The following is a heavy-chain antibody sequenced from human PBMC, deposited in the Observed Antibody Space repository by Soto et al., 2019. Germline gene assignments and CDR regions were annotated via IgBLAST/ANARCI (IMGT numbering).Heavy chain of an antibody. CDR3: TTYDYIWGTYRYRWAY. J-gene: IGHJ4*02. CDR1: GYSFTSYW. CDR2: IYPGDSDT. V-gene: IGHV5-51*01. D-gene: IGHD3-16*02. Sequence: PGESLKISCKGSGYSFTSYWIGWVRQMPGKGLEWMGIIYPGDSDTRYSPSFQGQVTISADKSISTAYLQWSSLKASDTAVYYCTTYDYIWGTYRYRWAYWGQGALVTVSS.